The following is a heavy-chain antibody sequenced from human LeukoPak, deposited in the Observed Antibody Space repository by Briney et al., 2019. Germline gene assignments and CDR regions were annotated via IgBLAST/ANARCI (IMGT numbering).Heavy chain of an antibody. CDR1: GGSIRSSYYY. J-gene: IGHJ4*02. V-gene: IGHV4-39*07. D-gene: IGHD6-19*01. CDR3: ARVEGASGWYFFDY. Sequence: SETLSLTCTVSGGSIRSSYYYWGWIRQPPGKGLEWIGSIYDSGSTYYNPSLKSRVTISVDTSKNQFSLKLSSVTAADTAVYYCARVEGASGWYFFDYWGQGTLVTVSS. CDR2: IYDSGST.